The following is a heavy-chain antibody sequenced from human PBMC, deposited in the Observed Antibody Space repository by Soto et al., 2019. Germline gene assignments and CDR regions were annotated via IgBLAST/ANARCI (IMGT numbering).Heavy chain of an antibody. J-gene: IGHJ6*04. CDR2: ISSSSSYI. CDR1: GGTCGSYS. D-gene: IGHD2-2*01. Sequence: VFLRVWCGVAGGTCGSYSGNWVHKDPGKGLEWVSSISSSSSYIYYADSVKGRFTISRDNAKNPLYLQMNSLRAEDTAVYYCARDPSIVLVPAATYHYYYYGMAVWRKGTTVTVSS. V-gene: IGHV3-21*01. CDR3: ARDPSIVLVPAATYHYYYYGMAV.